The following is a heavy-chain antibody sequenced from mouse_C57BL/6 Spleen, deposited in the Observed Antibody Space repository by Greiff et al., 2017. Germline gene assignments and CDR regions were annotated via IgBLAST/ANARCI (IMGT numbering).Heavy chain of an antibody. V-gene: IGHV1-42*01. D-gene: IGHD2-5*01. J-gene: IGHJ4*01. CDR3: ATYYSNYDAMDY. Sequence: VQLQQSGPELVKPGASVKISCKASGYSFTGYYMNWVKQSPEKSLEWIGEINPSTGGTTYNQKFKAKATLTVDKSSSTAYMQLKSLTSEDSAVYYCATYYSNYDAMDYWGQGTSVTVSS. CDR2: INPSTGGT. CDR1: GYSFTGYY.